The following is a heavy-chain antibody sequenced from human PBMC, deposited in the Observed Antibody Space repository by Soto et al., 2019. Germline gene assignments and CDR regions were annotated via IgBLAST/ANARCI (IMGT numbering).Heavy chain of an antibody. J-gene: IGHJ3*02. D-gene: IGHD3-22*01. CDR1: GFTVSSNY. CDR3: ASVYYYDSSGYYAFDI. CDR2: IYSGGST. Sequence: GGSLRLSCAASGFTVSSNYMSWVRQAPGKGLEWVSVIYSGGSTYYADSVKGRFTISRDNSKNTLYLQMNSLRAEDTAVYYCASVYYYDSSGYYAFDIWGQGTMVTVSS. V-gene: IGHV3-53*01.